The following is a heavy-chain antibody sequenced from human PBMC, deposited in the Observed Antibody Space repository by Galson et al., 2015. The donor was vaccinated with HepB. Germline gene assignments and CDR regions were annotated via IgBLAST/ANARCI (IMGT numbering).Heavy chain of an antibody. CDR3: ARDAELGYCSSTSCYYFDY. CDR1: GYTFTSYY. V-gene: IGHV1-46*01. J-gene: IGHJ4*02. CDR2: INPSGGST. D-gene: IGHD2-2*01. Sequence: SVKVSCKASGYTFTSYYMHWVQQAPGQGLEWMGIINPSGGSTSYAQKFQGRVTMTRDTSTSTVYMELSSLRSEDTAVYYCARDAELGYCSSTSCYYFDYWGQGTLVTVSS.